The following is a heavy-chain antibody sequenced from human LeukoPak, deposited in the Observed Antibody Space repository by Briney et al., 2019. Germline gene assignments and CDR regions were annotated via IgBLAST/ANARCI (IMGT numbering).Heavy chain of an antibody. V-gene: IGHV1-2*02. D-gene: IGHD6-19*01. CDR1: GYTFTVYY. J-gene: IGHJ5*02. Sequence: AAVRVSYEDSGYTFTVYYMHWVRQARGEGGGGVGWINPNSGGTNYAQKFQRRVTMTRDTSISTAYMELSRLRSDDTAVYYCARDRGSRQWLVLNWFDPWGQGTLVTVSS. CDR3: ARDRGSRQWLVLNWFDP. CDR2: INPNSGGT.